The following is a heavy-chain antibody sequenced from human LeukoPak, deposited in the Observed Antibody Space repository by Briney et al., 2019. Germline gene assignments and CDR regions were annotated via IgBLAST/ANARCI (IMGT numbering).Heavy chain of an antibody. CDR2: INQGGSEK. J-gene: IGHJ4*02. CDR1: GFTFSSYW. CDR3: ARDVTPIDS. V-gene: IGHV3-7*01. D-gene: IGHD4-4*01. Sequence: GGSLRLSCAASGFTFSSYWMSWVRQAPEKGLEWVANINQGGSEKYYVDSVRGRFTISRDNAKNSLYLQMNSLRADDTAVYYCARDVTPIDSWGQGTLVTVSS.